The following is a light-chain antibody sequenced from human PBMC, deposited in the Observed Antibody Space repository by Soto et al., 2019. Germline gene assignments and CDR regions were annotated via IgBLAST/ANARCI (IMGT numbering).Light chain of an antibody. CDR3: SSYAGSTKGV. CDR2: EVS. Sequence: QSVLTQPPSASGSPGHSVTISCTGTSSDVGGYNYVSWYQQHPGKAPKLMIYEVSKRPSGVPDRFSGSKSGNTASLTVSGLQSEEEADYYCSSYAGSTKGVFGTGTKDTVL. CDR1: SSDVGGYNY. V-gene: IGLV2-8*01. J-gene: IGLJ1*01.